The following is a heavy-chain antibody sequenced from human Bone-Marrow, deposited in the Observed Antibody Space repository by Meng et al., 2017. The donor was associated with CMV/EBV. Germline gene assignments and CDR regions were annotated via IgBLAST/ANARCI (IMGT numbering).Heavy chain of an antibody. J-gene: IGHJ4*02. CDR2: ISTSGGSA. CDR1: GLSFSNYG. V-gene: IGHV3-23*01. Sequence: GESLKISCVVSGLSFSNYGMSWVRQAPGKGLEWVSVISTSGGSAYYADSVKGRFTVSRDNSKNTLYLQMESLRVDDTAVYYCASDYWGQGTRVTVSS. CDR3: ASDY.